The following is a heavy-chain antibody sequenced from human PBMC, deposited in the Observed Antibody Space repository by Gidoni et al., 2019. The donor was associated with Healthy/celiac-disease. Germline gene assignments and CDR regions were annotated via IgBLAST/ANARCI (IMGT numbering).Heavy chain of an antibody. J-gene: IGHJ5*02. D-gene: IGHD2-2*01. V-gene: IGHV1-69*06. CDR3: ARDGRYCSSTSCYEGGWFDP. Sequence: QVQLVQSGSAVKKPGSSVKVSCKASGGTFSSYAISWVRQAPGQGLEWMGGIIPIFGTANYAQKFQGRVTITADKSTSTAYMELSSLRSEDTAVYYCARDGRYCSSTSCYEGGWFDPWGQGTLVTVSS. CDR1: GGTFSSYA. CDR2: IIPIFGTA.